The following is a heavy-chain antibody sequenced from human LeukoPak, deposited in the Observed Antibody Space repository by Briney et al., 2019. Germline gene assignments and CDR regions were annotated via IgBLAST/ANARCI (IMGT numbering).Heavy chain of an antibody. Sequence: SETLSLTCTVSGGSISSYYWSWIRRPPGKGLEWIGYIYYSGSTNYNPSLKSRVTISVDTSKNQFSLKLSSVTAADTAVYYCARDGRYCSGGSCYSGWFDPWGQGTLVTVSS. D-gene: IGHD2-15*01. J-gene: IGHJ5*02. CDR3: ARDGRYCSGGSCYSGWFDP. CDR2: IYYSGST. V-gene: IGHV4-59*01. CDR1: GGSISSYY.